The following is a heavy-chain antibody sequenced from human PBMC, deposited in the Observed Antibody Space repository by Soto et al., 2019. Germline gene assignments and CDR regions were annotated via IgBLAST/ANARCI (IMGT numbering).Heavy chain of an antibody. J-gene: IGHJ6*02. V-gene: IGHV4-30-2*03. D-gene: IGHD3-16*01. Sequence: SETLSLTCAVSGGSISSGGYFWSWIRQPPGKGLEWIGYIYYSGYTYYNPSLKSRVTISVDTSKNQFSLKLSSVTAADTAVYYCARHNGPLYVGYYYDMDVWGQGTTVTVS. CDR1: GGSISSGGYF. CDR3: ARHNGPLYVGYYYDMDV. CDR2: IYYSGYT.